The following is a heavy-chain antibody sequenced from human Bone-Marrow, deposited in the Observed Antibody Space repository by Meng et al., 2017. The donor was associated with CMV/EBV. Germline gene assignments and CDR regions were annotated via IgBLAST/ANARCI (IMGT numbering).Heavy chain of an antibody. D-gene: IGHD6-13*01. CDR3: ARFDMDVEGYYGMDV. CDR2: ISYSGDT. V-gene: IGHV4-59*01. CDR1: GGSFSGYY. Sequence: GSLRLSCAVYGGSFSGYYWNWLRQPPGKGLEWIGYISYSGDTNYNPSLKSRVTISVDTSKNKFSLKLSSVTAADTAFYYCARFDMDVEGYYGMDVWGQGTTVTVSS. J-gene: IGHJ6*02.